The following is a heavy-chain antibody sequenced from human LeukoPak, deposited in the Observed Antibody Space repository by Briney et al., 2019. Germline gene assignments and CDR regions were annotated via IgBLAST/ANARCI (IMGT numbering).Heavy chain of an antibody. Sequence: GRTLRLSCAVSGFTLDDYAMHWVRQAPGKGLEWVSGISWNSGSIGYADSGKGRFTISRDNAKNSLYLQMNSLRAEDTALYYCAKDTRPGYSYGYPDYWGQGTLVTVSS. D-gene: IGHD5-18*01. J-gene: IGHJ4*02. V-gene: IGHV3-9*01. CDR3: AKDTRPGYSYGYPDY. CDR1: GFTLDDYA. CDR2: ISWNSGSI.